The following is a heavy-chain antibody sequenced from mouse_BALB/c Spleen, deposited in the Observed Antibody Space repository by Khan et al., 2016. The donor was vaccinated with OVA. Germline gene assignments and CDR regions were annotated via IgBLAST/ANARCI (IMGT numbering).Heavy chain of an antibody. D-gene: IGHD4-1*01. CDR2: INSDGYYT. CDR3: ASHLTGSFAY. Sequence: EVQGVESGGDLMKPGGSLKLSCAASGFTFSAYSMSWVRQTPDKRLEWVATINSDGYYTYYPDSVQGRFNISRNNAKNTLSLQSSSLKAEDTAIYYCASHLTGSFAYWGQGTLVTVSA. V-gene: IGHV5-6*01. CDR1: GFTFSAYS. J-gene: IGHJ3*01.